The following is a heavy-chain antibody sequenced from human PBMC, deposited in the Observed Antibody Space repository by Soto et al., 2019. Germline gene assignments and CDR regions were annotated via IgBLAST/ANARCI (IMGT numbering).Heavy chain of an antibody. CDR2: TDWNDDK. Sequence: SSPTLVNPTPSLTLTCTFSGCLLSISGMRVNWIRQPPASALEWPARTDWNDDKFYSTSMKTRLTICKDSSKNPVVHKMTNMDPVDTATYYCARMWTGTFDYCGQGTLVTVSS. D-gene: IGHD1-7*01. V-gene: IGHV2-70*04. J-gene: IGHJ4*02. CDR1: GCLLSISGMR. CDR3: ARMWTGTFDY.